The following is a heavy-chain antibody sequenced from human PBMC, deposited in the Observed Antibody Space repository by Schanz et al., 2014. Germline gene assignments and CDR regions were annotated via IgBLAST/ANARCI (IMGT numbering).Heavy chain of an antibody. J-gene: IGHJ4*02. D-gene: IGHD4-17*01. CDR2: ITSSSSTI. Sequence: VQLVESGGGLVQPGGSLRLSCAASGFTFSSYSMNWVRQAPGKRPEWVSYITSSSSTIHYADSVKGRFTISRDNAKNTLYLQMNSLRAEDTAVYYCVRDTDYHFDYWGQGTLVTVSS. CDR1: GFTFSSYS. CDR3: VRDTDYHFDY. V-gene: IGHV3-48*04.